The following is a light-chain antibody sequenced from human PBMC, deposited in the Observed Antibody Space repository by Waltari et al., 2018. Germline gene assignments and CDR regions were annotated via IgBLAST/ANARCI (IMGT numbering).Light chain of an antibody. CDR3: HQNYSPPPT. J-gene: IGKJ1*01. CDR2: ATS. V-gene: IGKV1-39*01. Sequence: DIQMTQSPSSLSAFVGDRVIITCRASQSIGTSLNWYQQKLGKAPKLLIYATSTLQSGVPSRFSGSGSGTDFTLTISSLQPEDFATYSCHQNYSPPPTFGQGTKVEIK. CDR1: QSIGTS.